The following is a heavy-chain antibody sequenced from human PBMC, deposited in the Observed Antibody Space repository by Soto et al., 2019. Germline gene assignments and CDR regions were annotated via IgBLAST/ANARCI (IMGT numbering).Heavy chain of an antibody. D-gene: IGHD3-9*01. CDR2: VYNSGTT. V-gene: IGHV4-39*01. CDR3: ARQWAGAGWTRLTWVGP. CDR1: GGSVSISTYY. J-gene: IGHJ5*02. Sequence: PSETLSLTCSVSGGSVSISTYYWGWIRQPPGKGLEWIGSVYNSGTTYYNTSLKSRVTISVDTSKNQFSLTLSSVTAADTALYYCARQWAGAGWTRLTWVGPWGQGTLVTVSS.